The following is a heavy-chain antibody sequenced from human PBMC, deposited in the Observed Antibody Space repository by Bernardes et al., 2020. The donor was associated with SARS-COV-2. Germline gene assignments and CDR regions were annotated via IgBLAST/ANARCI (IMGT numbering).Heavy chain of an antibody. CDR3: ATVPPFISGWYLSVHPNWFDP. V-gene: IGHV1-24*01. CDR2: FDPEDGET. Sequence: SVKVSCKVSGYTLTELSMHWVRQAPGKGLEWMGGFDPEDGETIHAQKFQGRVTMTEDTSTDTAYMELSSLRSEDTAVYYCATVPPFISGWYLSVHPNWFDPWGQGTLVTVSS. D-gene: IGHD6-19*01. CDR1: GYTLTELS. J-gene: IGHJ5*02.